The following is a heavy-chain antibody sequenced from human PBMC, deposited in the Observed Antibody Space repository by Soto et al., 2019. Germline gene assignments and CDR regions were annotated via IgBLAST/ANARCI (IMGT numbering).Heavy chain of an antibody. V-gene: IGHV3-66*01. Sequence: EVQLVESGGGLVQPGGSLRLSCAASGFTVSSNSMSWVRQAPGKGLEWVSVIYSGGSTYYADSVKGRFTISRDNSKNTLYLQMNSLRAEDTAVYYCARAHFDFWSGYRGFDYWGQGTLVTVSS. D-gene: IGHD3-3*01. CDR3: ARAHFDFWSGYRGFDY. CDR2: IYSGGST. CDR1: GFTVSSNS. J-gene: IGHJ4*02.